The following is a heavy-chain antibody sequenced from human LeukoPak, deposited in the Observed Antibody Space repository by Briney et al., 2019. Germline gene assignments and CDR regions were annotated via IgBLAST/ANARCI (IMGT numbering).Heavy chain of an antibody. CDR2: IKGDGSST. D-gene: IGHD3-10*01. V-gene: IGHV3-74*01. Sequence: GGSLRLSCVASGFTFGSYWMHWVRQAPGKGLVWVSRIKGDGSSTTYADSVKGRFTISRDNAKNTLYLQMNSLRAEDTAVYYCARDLSYSLEYWGQGTLVTVSS. CDR3: ARDLSYSLEY. J-gene: IGHJ4*02. CDR1: GFTFGSYW.